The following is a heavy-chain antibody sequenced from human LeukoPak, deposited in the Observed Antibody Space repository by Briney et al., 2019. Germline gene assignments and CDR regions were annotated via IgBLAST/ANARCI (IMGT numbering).Heavy chain of an antibody. CDR2: IWYDGSNK. J-gene: IGHJ4*02. Sequence: TGGSLRLSCAASGFTFSSYGMHWVRQAPGKGLEWVAVIWYDGSNKYYADSVKGRFTISRDNSKNTPYLQMGSLRAEDMAVYYCARDSIVGATSTFDYWGQGTLVTVSS. CDR1: GFTFSSYG. D-gene: IGHD1-26*01. CDR3: ARDSIVGATSTFDY. V-gene: IGHV3-30*19.